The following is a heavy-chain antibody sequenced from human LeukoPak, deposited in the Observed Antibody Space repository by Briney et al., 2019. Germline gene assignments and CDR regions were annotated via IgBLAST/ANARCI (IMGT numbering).Heavy chain of an antibody. CDR2: ISSSISTI. CDR3: ARASWARSSWYGVAFDI. V-gene: IGHV3-48*01. D-gene: IGHD6-13*01. J-gene: IGHJ3*02. CDR1: GFTFSSYS. Sequence: GGSLRLSCAASGFTFSSYSMNWVRQAPGKGLEWVSYISSSISTIYYADSVKGRFTISRDNAKNSLYLQMNSLRAEDTAVYYCARASWARSSWYGVAFDIWGQGTMVTVSS.